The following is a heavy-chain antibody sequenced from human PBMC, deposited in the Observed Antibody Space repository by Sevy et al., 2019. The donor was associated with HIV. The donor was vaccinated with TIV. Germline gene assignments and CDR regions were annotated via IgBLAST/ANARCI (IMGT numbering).Heavy chain of an antibody. J-gene: IGHJ6*02. Sequence: GGSLRLSCAASGFTFSSYAMHWVRQAPGKGLEWVAVISYDGSNKYYADSVKGRFTISRDNSKNTLYLQMNSLRAEDTAVHYCARVLLEWTRLMNYYYYYGMDVWGQGTTVTVSS. CDR1: GFTFSSYA. CDR2: ISYDGSNK. V-gene: IGHV3-30-3*01. D-gene: IGHD3-3*01. CDR3: ARVLLEWTRLMNYYYYYGMDV.